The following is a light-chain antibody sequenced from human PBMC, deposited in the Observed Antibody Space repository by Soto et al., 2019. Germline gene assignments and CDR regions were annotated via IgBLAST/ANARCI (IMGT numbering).Light chain of an antibody. CDR1: QSVSSN. CDR3: QQYNNWPLT. CDR2: GAS. V-gene: IGKV3-15*01. Sequence: EIRITPAPATLSVSPGGKATLPCRASQSVSSNLAWYQQKPGQAPRLLIYGASTRATGIPARFSGSGSGTEFTLTISSLQSEDFAVYYCQQYNNWPLTFGGGTKVDI. J-gene: IGKJ4*01.